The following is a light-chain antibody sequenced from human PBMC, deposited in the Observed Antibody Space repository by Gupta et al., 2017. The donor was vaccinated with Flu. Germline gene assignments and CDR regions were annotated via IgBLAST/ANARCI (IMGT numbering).Light chain of an antibody. CDR1: QSLVYKNGITY. Sequence: PVTLGQPASISCRASQSLVYKNGITYLNWFQQRPGQSPRRLIYEVSNRDSGVRDRFSGSGSGTDFTLKSSRVEAADVGVYSCMRGTHPWTFGQGTRLEI. V-gene: IGKV2-30*01. CDR2: EVS. J-gene: IGKJ2*02. CDR3: MRGTHPWT.